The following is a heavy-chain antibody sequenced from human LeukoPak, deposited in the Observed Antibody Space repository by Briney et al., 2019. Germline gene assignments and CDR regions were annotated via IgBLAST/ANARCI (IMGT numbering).Heavy chain of an antibody. Sequence: GSSVKVSCKASVGTFSSYTISWVRQAPGQGVEWMGRIIPILCIANYAQKFQGRVTITADKSTSTAYMELSSLRSEDTAVYYCARHKYDSSGYYSEDYWGQGTLVTVSS. CDR2: IIPILCIA. CDR3: ARHKYDSSGYYSEDY. CDR1: VGTFSSYT. D-gene: IGHD3-22*01. J-gene: IGHJ4*02. V-gene: IGHV1-69*02.